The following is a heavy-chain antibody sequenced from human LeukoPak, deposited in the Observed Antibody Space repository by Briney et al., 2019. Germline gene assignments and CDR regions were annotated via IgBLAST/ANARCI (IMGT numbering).Heavy chain of an antibody. D-gene: IGHD3-9*01. V-gene: IGHV3-23*01. J-gene: IGHJ3*02. CDR2: ITGGGEST. CDR3: AKEPYYDILTGYYEHAFDI. CDR1: GFTFEASA. Sequence: GGSLRLSCAASGFTFEASAMSWVRQAPGKGLEWVAVITGGGESTYYADSVKGRFTISRDNSKNTLYLQMNSLRAEDTAVYYCAKEPYYDILTGYYEHAFDIWGQGTMVTVSS.